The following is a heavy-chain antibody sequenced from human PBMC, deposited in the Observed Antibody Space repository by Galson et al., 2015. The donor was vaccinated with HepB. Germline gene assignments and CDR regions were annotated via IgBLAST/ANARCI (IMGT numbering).Heavy chain of an antibody. J-gene: IGHJ4*02. V-gene: IGHV3-30-3*01. CDR3: ARVPGYGDYKIDY. D-gene: IGHD4-17*01. CDR1: GFTFSSYA. CDR2: ISYDGSNK. Sequence: SLRLSCAASGFTFSSYAMHWVRQAPGKGLEWVAVISYDGSNKYYADSVKGRFTISRDNSKNTLYLQMNSLRAEDTAVYYCARVPGYGDYKIDYWGQGTLVTVSS.